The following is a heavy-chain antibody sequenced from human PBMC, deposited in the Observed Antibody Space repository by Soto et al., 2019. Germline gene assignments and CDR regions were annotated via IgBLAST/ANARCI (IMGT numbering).Heavy chain of an antibody. J-gene: IGHJ5*02. D-gene: IGHD3-9*01. CDR3: ATSYDTGFDP. CDR2: ITPNSGYT. V-gene: IGHV1-18*01. CDR1: GYKFSTYA. Sequence: QLQLTQSGGEARKPGASVRVSCAASGYKFSTYAISWLRQAPGQGLEWMGLITPNSGYTNYAQKFQGRLILTTDIPSSTAYMELTSLRYDDTAIYYCATSYDTGFDPWCQGTLVSVS.